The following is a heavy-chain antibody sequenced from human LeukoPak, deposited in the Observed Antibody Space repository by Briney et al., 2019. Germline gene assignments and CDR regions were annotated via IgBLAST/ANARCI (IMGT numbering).Heavy chain of an antibody. CDR1: GGTFSSYA. D-gene: IGHD2-21*02. J-gene: IGHJ6*03. CDR3: AREAHIVVVTAILNYYYYMDV. CDR2: ISAYNGNT. V-gene: IGHV1-18*01. Sequence: VASVKVSCKASGGTFSSYAISWVRQAPGQGLEWMGGISAYNGNTNYAQKLQGRVTMTTDTSTSTAYMELRSLRSDDTAVYYCAREAHIVVVTAILNYYYYMDVWGKGTTVTVSS.